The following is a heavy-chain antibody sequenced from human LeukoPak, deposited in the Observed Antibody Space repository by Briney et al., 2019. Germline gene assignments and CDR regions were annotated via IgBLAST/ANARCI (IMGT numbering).Heavy chain of an antibody. D-gene: IGHD2-15*01. V-gene: IGHV1-69*05. Sequence: SVKVSCKASGGTFSSYAISWVRQAPGQGLEWMGGIIPIFGTANYAQKFQGRVTITTDESTSTAYMELSSLRSEDTAVYYCARGGVVVVAAVDPIYSIAYWGQGTLVTVSS. J-gene: IGHJ4*02. CDR3: ARGGVVVVAAVDPIYSIAY. CDR2: IIPIFGTA. CDR1: GGTFSSYA.